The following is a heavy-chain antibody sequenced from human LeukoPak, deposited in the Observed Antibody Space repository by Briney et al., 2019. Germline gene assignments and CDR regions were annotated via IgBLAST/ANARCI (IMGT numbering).Heavy chain of an antibody. V-gene: IGHV3-7*03. J-gene: IGHJ4*02. CDR1: GFIFSGSW. CDR2: IKKDGSEK. CDR3: TTDTWYSAGH. D-gene: IGHD2-15*01. Sequence: GGSLRLSCTASGFIFSGSWMAWIRQAPGKGLEWVAIIKKDGSEKYYVDSMKGRFTISRDNAKNSLFLQMNSLRAEDTAIYYCTTDTWYSAGHWGQGTLVTVSS.